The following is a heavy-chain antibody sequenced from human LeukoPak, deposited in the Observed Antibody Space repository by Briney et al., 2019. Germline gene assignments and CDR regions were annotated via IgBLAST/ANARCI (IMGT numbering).Heavy chain of an antibody. D-gene: IGHD3-16*02. CDR2: MNSAGTTT. V-gene: IGHV3-74*01. CDR3: TIAGSYRFDY. Sequence: GGSLRLSCAGSGFAFSSSWMHWVRQAPGKGLVWVSRMNSAGTTTNYADSVKGRFTISRDNAKNTLYLQMNSLTVEDTAVYYCTIAGSYRFDYWGQGTLVTVST. J-gene: IGHJ4*02. CDR1: GFAFSSSW.